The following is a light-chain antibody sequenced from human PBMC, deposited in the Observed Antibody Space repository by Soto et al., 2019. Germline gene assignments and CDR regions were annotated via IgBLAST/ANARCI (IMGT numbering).Light chain of an antibody. Sequence: EIVLTQSPATLSLSPGDTATLSCRASQSFSGYIGWYQQKPGQAPRLLIYADSNRATGIPARFSGSGSGTDFTLTISSLEPEDFSVYYCQQRYNWPITFGQGTRLEI. CDR1: QSFSGY. J-gene: IGKJ5*01. V-gene: IGKV3-11*01. CDR2: ADS. CDR3: QQRYNWPIT.